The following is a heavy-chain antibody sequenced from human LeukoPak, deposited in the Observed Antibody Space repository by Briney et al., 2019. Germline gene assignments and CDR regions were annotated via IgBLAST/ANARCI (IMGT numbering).Heavy chain of an antibody. V-gene: IGHV3-11*04. Sequence: GGSLRLSCVASGFTFSDYYMSWIRQAPGKGLEWVSYIRSNGTTIHYADSVKGRFTISRDNAKNSLYLQMNSLRAEDTAVYYCARDRAVAGTWDYWGQGTLVTVSS. CDR2: IRSNGTTI. D-gene: IGHD6-19*01. CDR1: GFTFSDYY. J-gene: IGHJ4*02. CDR3: ARDRAVAGTWDY.